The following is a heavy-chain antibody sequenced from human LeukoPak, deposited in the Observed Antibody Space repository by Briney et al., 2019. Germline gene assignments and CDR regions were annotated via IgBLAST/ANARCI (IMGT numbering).Heavy chain of an antibody. V-gene: IGHV3-23*01. CDR2: ISGSGGST. Sequence: PGGSLRLSCAASGFTFSSYAMSWVRQAPGKGLEWVSAISGSGGSTYYADSVKGRFTISRDNSKNTLYLQMNSLRAEDTAVYYCATERSGYSSGWYDFVTPSCALSYWDQGTLVTVSS. CDR1: GFTFSSYA. CDR3: ATERSGYSSGWYDFVTPSCALSY. J-gene: IGHJ4*02. D-gene: IGHD6-19*01.